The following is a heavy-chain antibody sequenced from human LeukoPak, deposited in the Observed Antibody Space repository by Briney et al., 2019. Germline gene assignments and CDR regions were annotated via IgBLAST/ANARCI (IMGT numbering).Heavy chain of an antibody. D-gene: IGHD3-9*01. V-gene: IGHV3-21*01. CDR2: ISSSSSYI. Sequence: GRSMRLSCAASGFTFSSYSMNWVRQAPGKGLEWVSSISSSSSYIYYADSVKGRFTISRDNAKNSLYLQMNSLRAEDTAVYYCARGPYILTGYPDGYWGQGTLVTVSS. J-gene: IGHJ4*02. CDR1: GFTFSSYS. CDR3: ARGPYILTGYPDGY.